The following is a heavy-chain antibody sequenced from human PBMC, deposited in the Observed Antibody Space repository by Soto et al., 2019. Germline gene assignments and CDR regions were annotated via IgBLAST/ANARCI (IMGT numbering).Heavy chain of an antibody. CDR1: CGSISSYY. J-gene: IGHJ4*02. V-gene: IGHV4-59*01. CDR2: IYYSGST. D-gene: IGHD5-18*01. Sequence: SETLSLTCTFSCGSISSYYWSWIRQPPGKGLEWIGYIYYSGSTNYNPSLKSRVTISVDTSKNQFSLKLSSVTAADTAVYYCARGGYGYFDYWGQGTLVTVSS. CDR3: ARGGYGYFDY.